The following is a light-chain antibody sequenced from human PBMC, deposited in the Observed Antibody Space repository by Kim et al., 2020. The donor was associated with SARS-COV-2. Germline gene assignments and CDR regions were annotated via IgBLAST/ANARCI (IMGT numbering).Light chain of an antibody. Sequence: MSASVGDRVTITCRASQSISSWLAWYQQKPGKAPKLLIYKASSLESGVPSRFSGSGSGTEFTLTISSLQPDDFATYYCQQYNSWTFGQGTKVDIK. CDR3: QQYNSWT. CDR2: KAS. J-gene: IGKJ1*01. CDR1: QSISSW. V-gene: IGKV1-5*03.